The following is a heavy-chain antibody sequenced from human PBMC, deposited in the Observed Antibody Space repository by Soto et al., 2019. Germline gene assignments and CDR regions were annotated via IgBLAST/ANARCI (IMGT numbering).Heavy chain of an antibody. Sequence: QVQLVQSGAEVKKPGSSVKVSCKASGGTFSNYAISRVRQAPGQGLEWMGGITPIFGTANYAQKFQGRVTITADKSMSTAYMELSRLRSEDTAVYYCAQTLGLAVAGPGRFDLWGRGTLVSVSS. CDR3: AQTLGLAVAGPGRFDL. V-gene: IGHV1-69*14. J-gene: IGHJ2*01. D-gene: IGHD6-19*01. CDR1: GGTFSNYA. CDR2: ITPIFGTA.